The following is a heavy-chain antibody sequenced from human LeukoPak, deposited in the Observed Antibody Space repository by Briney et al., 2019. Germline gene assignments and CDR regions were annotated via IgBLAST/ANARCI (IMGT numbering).Heavy chain of an antibody. J-gene: IGHJ4*02. CDR3: AREVPGNYDILTGYYSPLRY. Sequence: ASVKVSCKASGYTFTGYYMHWVRQAPGQGLEWMGRIIPILGIANYAQKFQGRVTITADKSTSTAYMELSSLRSEDTAVYYCAREVPGNYDILTGYYSPLRYWGQGTLVTVSS. CDR2: IIPILGIA. D-gene: IGHD3-9*01. CDR1: GYTFTGYY. V-gene: IGHV1-69*04.